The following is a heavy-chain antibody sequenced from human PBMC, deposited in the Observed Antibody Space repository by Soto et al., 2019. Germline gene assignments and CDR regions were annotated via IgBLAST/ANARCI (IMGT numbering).Heavy chain of an antibody. V-gene: IGHV4-34*01. Sequence: SATRSLTCTLDGGSFSVHSTTWSRQNPGKGLGWSGEINHRGGVNSRPSRKSRVTISLDTSKNQFSLTMSAVTAADTAMYYCSTRAYDTNGYYRFDPWGQGTLATVS. D-gene: IGHD3-22*01. CDR2: INHRGGV. CDR3: STRAYDTNGYYRFDP. J-gene: IGHJ5*01. CDR1: GGSFSVHS.